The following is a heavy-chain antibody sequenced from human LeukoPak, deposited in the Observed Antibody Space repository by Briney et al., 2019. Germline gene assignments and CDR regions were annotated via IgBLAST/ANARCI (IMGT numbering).Heavy chain of an antibody. CDR3: ARYGELLVTPSYNWFDP. D-gene: IGHD1-26*01. CDR1: GGTFSSYA. CDR2: IIPIFGTA. J-gene: IGHJ5*02. Sequence: GASVKVSCKASGGTFSSYAISWVRQAPGQGLEWMGGIIPIFGTANYAQKFQGRVTITADESTSTAYMELSSLRSEDTAVYYCARYGELLVTPSYNWFDPWGQGTLVTVSS. V-gene: IGHV1-69*13.